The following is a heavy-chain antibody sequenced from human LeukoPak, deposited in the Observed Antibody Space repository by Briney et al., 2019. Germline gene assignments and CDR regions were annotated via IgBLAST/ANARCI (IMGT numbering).Heavy chain of an antibody. Sequence: SETLSLTRTVSGGSISSSSYYWGWIRQPPGKGLEWIGSIYYSGSTYYNPSLKSRVTISVDTSKNQFSLKLSSVTAADTAVYYCARRASSWYVADWFDPWGQGTLVTVSS. V-gene: IGHV4-39*01. CDR3: ARRASSWYVADWFDP. CDR2: IYYSGST. J-gene: IGHJ5*02. CDR1: GGSISSSSYY. D-gene: IGHD6-13*01.